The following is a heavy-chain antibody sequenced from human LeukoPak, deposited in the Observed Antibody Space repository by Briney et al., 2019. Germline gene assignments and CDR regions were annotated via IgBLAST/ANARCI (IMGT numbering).Heavy chain of an antibody. CDR1: GFTFDDYA. J-gene: IGHJ4*02. Sequence: SLLLSCAASGFTFDDYAMHWVRQGPGKGLEWVSGISWNSAMIAYADSVKGRFTISRDNAKNSLYLQMNSLRAEDTAFYYCAKATYSTSPGYYFDYWGQGTLVTVSS. D-gene: IGHD6-6*01. V-gene: IGHV3-9*01. CDR2: ISWNSAMI. CDR3: AKATYSTSPGYYFDY.